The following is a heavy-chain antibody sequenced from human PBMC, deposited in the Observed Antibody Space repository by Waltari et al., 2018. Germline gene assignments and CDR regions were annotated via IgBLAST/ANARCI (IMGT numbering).Heavy chain of an antibody. V-gene: IGHV4-61*02. J-gene: IGHJ4*02. Sequence: QVLLQESGPGLVKPSQTLSLTCTVSDGSINSDTYYWSWIRPPAGKGLEWIGRIYSGGDDRYSPSLERRVAISVDRSKNQFSLTIFSVNAADAAVYYCARGDERLARYHFDDWGQGTQVIVSS. CDR1: DGSINSDTYY. D-gene: IGHD6-25*01. CDR2: IYSGGDD. CDR3: ARGDERLARYHFDD.